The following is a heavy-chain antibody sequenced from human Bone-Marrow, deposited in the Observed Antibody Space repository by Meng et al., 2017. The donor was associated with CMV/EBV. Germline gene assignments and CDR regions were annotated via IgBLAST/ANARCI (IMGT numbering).Heavy chain of an antibody. CDR3: AREDRSGSYPAPDY. CDR1: GGTFSSYA. J-gene: IGHJ4*02. Sequence: SVNVSCKASGGTFSSYAISWVRQAPGQGLEWMGGIIPIFGTANYAQKFQGRVTITTDESTSTAYMEMSSLRSEDPAVYYCAREDRSGSYPAPDYWGQGTLVTVSS. D-gene: IGHD1-26*01. CDR2: IIPIFGTA. V-gene: IGHV1-69*05.